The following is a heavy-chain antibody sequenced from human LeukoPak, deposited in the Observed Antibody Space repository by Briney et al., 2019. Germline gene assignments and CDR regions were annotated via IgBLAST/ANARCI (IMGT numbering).Heavy chain of an antibody. J-gene: IGHJ4*02. CDR1: GGTFSSYA. Sequence: ASVKVSCKASGGTFSSYAISWVRQAPGQGLEWMGGIIPISGTANYAQKFQGRVTITADESTSTAYMELSSLRSEDTAVYYCARGTGGSYLKYYFDYWGQGTLVTVSS. CDR2: IIPISGTA. CDR3: ARGTGGSYLKYYFDY. V-gene: IGHV1-69*13. D-gene: IGHD1-26*01.